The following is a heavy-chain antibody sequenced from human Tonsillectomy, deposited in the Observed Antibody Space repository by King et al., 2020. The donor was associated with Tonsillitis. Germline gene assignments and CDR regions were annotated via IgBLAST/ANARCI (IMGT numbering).Heavy chain of an antibody. CDR3: AVSLKYGWDLTHPYFDY. CDR1: GFTFSSYG. Sequence: VQLVESGGGVVPPWRSLRLSCAASGFTFSSYGMHWIRQAPGKGLEWGAVIWYDGTDKYYADSVKGRFAISRDNSKNTLYLLMHSLRVEDTAVYYCAVSLKYGWDLTHPYFDYWGRGTLVTVSS. D-gene: IGHD1-26*01. V-gene: IGHV3-33*01. J-gene: IGHJ4*02. CDR2: IWYDGTDK.